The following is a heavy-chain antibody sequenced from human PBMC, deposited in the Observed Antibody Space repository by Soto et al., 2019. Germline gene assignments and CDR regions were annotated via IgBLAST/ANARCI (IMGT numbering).Heavy chain of an antibody. D-gene: IGHD3-22*01. Sequence: GGSLRLSCAVSGITVSSYYMSWVRQAAGKGLEWVSVIYAGTITYYADSVKGRFSIYRDNSKNTLNLEMNSLRVEDTAVYYCARIPYDNSGTIFDYWGQGTLVTVSS. CDR1: GITVSSYY. CDR3: ARIPYDNSGTIFDY. CDR2: IYAGTIT. J-gene: IGHJ4*02. V-gene: IGHV3-53*01.